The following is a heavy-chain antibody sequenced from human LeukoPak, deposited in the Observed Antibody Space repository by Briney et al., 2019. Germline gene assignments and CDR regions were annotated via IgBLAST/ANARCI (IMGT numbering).Heavy chain of an antibody. CDR3: ARLGPAPDDAFDI. CDR1: GYSFTTYW. CDR2: FYPDDSDT. Sequence: GESLKISCKGSGYSFTTYWIAWVRRVPGKGLDWMGIFYPDDSDTRYSPSFQGQVILSADKSISAAYLQWSSLKASDTAMYYCARLGPAPDDAFDIWGQGTMVTVSS. V-gene: IGHV5-51*01. D-gene: IGHD1-14*01. J-gene: IGHJ3*02.